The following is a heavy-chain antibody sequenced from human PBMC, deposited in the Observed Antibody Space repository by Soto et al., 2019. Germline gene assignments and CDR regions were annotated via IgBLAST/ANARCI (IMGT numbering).Heavy chain of an antibody. D-gene: IGHD6-13*01. Sequence: SVKVSCKASGGSFSSYAISWVRQAPGQGLEWMGGIIPIFGTANYAQKFQGRVTITADESTSTAYMELSSLRSEDTAVYYCARDSGSWPRFRYYYGMDVWGQGTTVTVSS. V-gene: IGHV1-69*13. CDR1: GGSFSSYA. CDR3: ARDSGSWPRFRYYYGMDV. J-gene: IGHJ6*02. CDR2: IIPIFGTA.